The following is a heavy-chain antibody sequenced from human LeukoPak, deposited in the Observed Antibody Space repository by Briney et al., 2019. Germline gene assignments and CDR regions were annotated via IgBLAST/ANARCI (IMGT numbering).Heavy chain of an antibody. D-gene: IGHD5-12*01. CDR1: GYTFTGYY. CDR3: ARDQRVATTYYYYYMDV. J-gene: IGHJ6*03. Sequence: ASVKVSCKASGYTFTGYYMHWVRQAPGQGLEWMGWINPNSGGTNYAQKFQGRVTMTRDPSISTAYMELSRLRSDDTAVYYCARDQRVATTYYYYYMDVWGKGTTVTVSS. V-gene: IGHV1-2*02. CDR2: INPNSGGT.